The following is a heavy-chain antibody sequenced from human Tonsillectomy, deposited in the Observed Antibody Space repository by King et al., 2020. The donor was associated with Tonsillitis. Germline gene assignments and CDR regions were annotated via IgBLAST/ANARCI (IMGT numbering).Heavy chain of an antibody. CDR2: TYYRSKSYY. J-gene: IGHJ4*02. CDR1: GDSVSSNSAA. CDR3: ARAPYYYGSGSYYPYCDY. Sequence: VQLQQSGPGLVKPSQTLSLTCAISGDSVSSNSAAWNWIRQSPSRGLEWLGRTYYRSKSYYDYAVSVKSRITINPDTSKNQFSLQLNSVTPEDTAVYYCARAPYYYGSGSYYPYCDYWGQGTLVTVSS. D-gene: IGHD3-10*01. V-gene: IGHV6-1*01.